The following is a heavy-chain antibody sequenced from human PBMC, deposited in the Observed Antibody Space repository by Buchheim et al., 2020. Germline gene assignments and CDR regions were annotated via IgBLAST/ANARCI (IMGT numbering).Heavy chain of an antibody. J-gene: IGHJ5*02. CDR1: GFTFSDYY. Sequence: QVQLVEFGGGLVKPGGSLRLSCAAPGFTFSDYYMSWIRQAPGKGLEWVSYISSSSSYTNYADSVKGRFTISRDNAKNSLYLQMNSLRAEETAVYYCARDLGITIFGVVTTVSGWFDPWGQGTL. CDR2: ISSSSSYT. CDR3: ARDLGITIFGVVTTVSGWFDP. D-gene: IGHD3-3*01. V-gene: IGHV3-11*05.